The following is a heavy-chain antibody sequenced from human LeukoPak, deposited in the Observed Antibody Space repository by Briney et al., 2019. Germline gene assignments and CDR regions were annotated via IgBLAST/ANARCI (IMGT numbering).Heavy chain of an antibody. CDR2: IGIVGDT. CDR1: GFTVSKYD. V-gene: IGHV3-13*01. J-gene: IGHJ4*02. Sequence: GGSLRLSCAASGFTVSKYDMHWVRQATGKGLEWVSAIGIVGDTYYRGSVKGRFTISRDNSKNTLYLQMNSLRAEDTAVYYCAKGAGNYFDYWGQGTLVAVSS. CDR3: AKGAGNYFDY.